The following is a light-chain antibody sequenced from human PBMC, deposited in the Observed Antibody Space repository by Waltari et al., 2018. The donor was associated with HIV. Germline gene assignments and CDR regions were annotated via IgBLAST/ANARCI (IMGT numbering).Light chain of an antibody. CDR2: AVS. Sequence: QPASVSGSPGQSITISCTGTSSDVGGYNYVSWYQQHPGKAPKLMIYAVSNRPSGVSNRFSGSKSGNTASLTISGLQAEDEADYYCSSYTSSRSYVFGTGTRVTV. CDR1: SSDVGGYNY. J-gene: IGLJ1*01. V-gene: IGLV2-14*03. CDR3: SSYTSSRSYV.